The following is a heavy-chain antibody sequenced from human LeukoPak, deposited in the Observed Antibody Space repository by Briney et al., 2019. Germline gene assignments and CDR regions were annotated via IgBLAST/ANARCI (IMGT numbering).Heavy chain of an antibody. J-gene: IGHJ4*02. Sequence: PGGSLRLSCAASGFTFSSYWVHWVPQGPGKGLVWVSRINTDGSSTSYADSVKGRFTISRDNAKNTLYLQMNSLTAEDTAVYYCARAGSYRFDYWGQGTLVTDSS. CDR2: INTDGSST. CDR3: ARAGSYRFDY. D-gene: IGHD1-26*01. V-gene: IGHV3-74*01. CDR1: GFTFSSYW.